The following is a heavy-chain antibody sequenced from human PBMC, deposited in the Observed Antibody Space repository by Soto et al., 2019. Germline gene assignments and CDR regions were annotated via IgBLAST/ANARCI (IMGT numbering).Heavy chain of an antibody. CDR1: GFTFSSYW. D-gene: IGHD4-17*01. J-gene: IGHJ4*02. CDR3: ARELGSIIYGDYADY. Sequence: EVQLVESGGGLVQPGGSLRLSCAASGFTFSSYWMSWVRQAPGKGLEWVANIKQDGSEKYYVDSVKGRFTISRDNAKNSLYLQMNSLRAEDTGVYYCARELGSIIYGDYADYWGQGTLVTVSS. V-gene: IGHV3-7*01. CDR2: IKQDGSEK.